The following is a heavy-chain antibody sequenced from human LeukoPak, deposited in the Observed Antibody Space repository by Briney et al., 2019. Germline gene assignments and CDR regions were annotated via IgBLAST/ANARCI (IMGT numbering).Heavy chain of an antibody. CDR2: FDPEDGET. CDR1: GYTLTELA. CDR3: ATSLITIFGVDVDY. J-gene: IGHJ4*02. D-gene: IGHD3-3*01. V-gene: IGHV1-24*01. Sequence: GASVKVSCKVSGYTLTELAMHWVRQAPGKGLEWMGGFDPEDGETIYAQKFQGRVTMTEDTSTDTAYMELSSLRSEDTAVYYCATSLITIFGVDVDYWGQGTLVTVSS.